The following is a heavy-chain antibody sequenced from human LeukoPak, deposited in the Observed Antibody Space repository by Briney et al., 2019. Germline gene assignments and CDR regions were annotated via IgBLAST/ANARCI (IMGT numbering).Heavy chain of an antibody. CDR1: GGTFSSYA. CDR3: ARPRDFWSGYSFDY. J-gene: IGHJ4*02. D-gene: IGHD3-3*01. CDR2: IIPIFGTA. Sequence: SSVKVSCKASGGTFSSYAISWVRQAPGQGLGWMGGIIPIFGTANYAQKFQGRVTITADESTSTAYMELSSLRSEDTAVYYCARPRDFWSGYSFDYWGQGTLVTVSS. V-gene: IGHV1-69*01.